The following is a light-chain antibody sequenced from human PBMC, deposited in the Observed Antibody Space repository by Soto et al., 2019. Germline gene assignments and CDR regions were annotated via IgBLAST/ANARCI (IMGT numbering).Light chain of an antibody. CDR1: SSDVGGYNY. Sequence: SALTQPASVSGSPGQSITISCTGTSSDVGGYNYVSWYQLHPGKAPKLIIYEVSHRPSGASNHFSGYKSGNTASLTISGLQAENEADYYCSSYTSTSTPGVFGTGTKVTV. J-gene: IGLJ1*01. CDR2: EVS. CDR3: SSYTSTSTPGV. V-gene: IGLV2-14*01.